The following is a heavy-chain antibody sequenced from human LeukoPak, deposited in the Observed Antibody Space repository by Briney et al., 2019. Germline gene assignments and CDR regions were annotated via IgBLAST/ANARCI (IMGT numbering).Heavy chain of an antibody. V-gene: IGHV3-74*03. CDR2: IDDDGHGI. CDR1: GFTFSGYW. J-gene: IGHJ6*03. Sequence: GGSLRLSCAASGFTFSGYWMHWVRQGPERGLELVSRIDDDGHGILYADSVKGRFTTSRDNAKNTLYLQMNSLRFEDTAVYYCATGGGWVPSFGVVTHIDVWGKGTTVTVSS. D-gene: IGHD3-3*01. CDR3: ATGGGWVPSFGVVTHIDV.